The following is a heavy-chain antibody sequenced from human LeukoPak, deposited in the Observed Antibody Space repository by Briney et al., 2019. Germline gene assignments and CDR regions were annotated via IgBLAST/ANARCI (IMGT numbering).Heavy chain of an antibody. CDR1: GGSISSYY. Sequence: SETLSLTCTVSGGSISSYYWSWIRQPPGKGLEWIGYIYYSGSTNYNPSLKSRVTISVDKSKNQFSLKLSSVTAADTAVYYCARGSGYDILTGYPGRAFDIWGQGTMVTVSS. CDR2: IYYSGST. J-gene: IGHJ3*02. V-gene: IGHV4-59*12. D-gene: IGHD3-9*01. CDR3: ARGSGYDILTGYPGRAFDI.